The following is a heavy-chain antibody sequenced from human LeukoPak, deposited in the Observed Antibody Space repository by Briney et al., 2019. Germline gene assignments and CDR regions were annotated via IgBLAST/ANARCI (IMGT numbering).Heavy chain of an antibody. CDR1: GFTFSSYE. J-gene: IGHJ4*02. D-gene: IGHD5-18*01. CDR3: ATCGYTYGLYFDY. CDR2: ISSSGSTI. Sequence: GGSLRLSCAASGFTFSSYEMNWVRQAPGKGLEWVSYISSSGSTIYYADSVKGRFTISRDNAKNSLYLQMNSLRAEDTAVYYCATCGYTYGLYFDYWGQGTLVTVSS. V-gene: IGHV3-48*03.